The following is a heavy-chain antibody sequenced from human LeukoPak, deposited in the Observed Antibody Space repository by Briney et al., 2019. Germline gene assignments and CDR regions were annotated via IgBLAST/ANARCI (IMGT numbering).Heavy chain of an antibody. V-gene: IGHV3-7*03. CDR2: IKQDGSEK. D-gene: IGHD6-19*01. Sequence: GGSLRLSCADSGFTFSSYWMSWVRQAPGKGLEWVANIKQDGSEKYYVDSVKGRFTISRDNAKNSLYLQMTSLRAEDTAVYYCAKMPVSYSSGWSNFDYWGQGTLVTISS. CDR1: GFTFSSYW. CDR3: AKMPVSYSSGWSNFDY. J-gene: IGHJ4*02.